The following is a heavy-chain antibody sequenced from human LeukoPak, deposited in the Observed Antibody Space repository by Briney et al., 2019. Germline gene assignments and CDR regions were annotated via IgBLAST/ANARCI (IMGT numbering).Heavy chain of an antibody. CDR2: IYYSGST. D-gene: IGHD1-14*01. Sequence: PSETLSLTCTVSGGSISSSSYYWGWIRQPPGKGLEWIGSIYYSGSTYYNPSLKSRVTISVDTSKNQFSLKLSSVTAADTAVYYCARKWARTLYYFDYWGQGTLVTVSS. J-gene: IGHJ4*02. CDR1: GGSISSSSYY. V-gene: IGHV4-39*01. CDR3: ARKWARTLYYFDY.